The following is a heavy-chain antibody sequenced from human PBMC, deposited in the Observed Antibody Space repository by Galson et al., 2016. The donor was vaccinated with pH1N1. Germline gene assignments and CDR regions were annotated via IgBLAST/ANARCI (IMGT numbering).Heavy chain of an antibody. J-gene: IGHJ6*02. V-gene: IGHV4-59*01. CDR2: TYYNGDT. D-gene: IGHD6-19*01. CDR3: AKGGWSMDV. CDR1: GGSLNTYY. Sequence: ETLSLTCTVSGGSLNTYYWTWIRQSPGKGPEWIGYTYYNGDTRYNPSLSSRVTISVDTSKNQFALKLLSVTAADTAVYYCAKGGWSMDVWGQGTTVTVSS.